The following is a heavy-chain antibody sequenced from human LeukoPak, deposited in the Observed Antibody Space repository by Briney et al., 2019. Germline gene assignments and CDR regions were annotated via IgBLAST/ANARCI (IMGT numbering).Heavy chain of an antibody. CDR3: AKEGNGDYYFDY. Sequence: GGSLRLSCAASGFTFSSYAMSWVRQAPGKGLEWVSAISGSGGSTYYADAVKGRFTISRDNSKDTLYLQMNSLRAEDTAVYYCAKEGNGDYYFDYWGQGTLVTVSS. CDR2: ISGSGGST. V-gene: IGHV3-23*01. J-gene: IGHJ4*02. D-gene: IGHD4-17*01. CDR1: GFTFSSYA.